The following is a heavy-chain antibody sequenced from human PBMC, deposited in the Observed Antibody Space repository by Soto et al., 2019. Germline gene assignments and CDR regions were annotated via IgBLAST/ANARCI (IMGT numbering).Heavy chain of an antibody. CDR3: VKDDGGSPSTPPL. V-gene: IGHV3-23*01. Sequence: EVQLLESGGGLVQPGGSLRLSCAASGITISNYPMSWVRQAPGKGLEWVSGISGSGDRTYYADSAKGRFTISKDISKNSLPLQVDSLGVADTAVYFCVKDDGGSPSTPPLWGQGTLVTVSS. D-gene: IGHD3-10*01. J-gene: IGHJ4*02. CDR2: ISGSGDRT. CDR1: GITISNYP.